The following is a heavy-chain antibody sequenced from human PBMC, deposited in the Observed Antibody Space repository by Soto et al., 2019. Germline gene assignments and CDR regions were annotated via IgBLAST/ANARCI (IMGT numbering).Heavy chain of an antibody. V-gene: IGHV1-8*01. D-gene: IGHD2-2*01. CDR2: MNPNSGNT. J-gene: IGHJ6*03. Sequence: GASVKVSCKASGYTFTSYDINWVRQATGQGLEWMGWMNPNSGNTGYAQKFQGRVTMTRNTSISTAYMELSSLRSEDTAVYYCARTSGSAAIYYMDVWGKGTTVTVSS. CDR1: GYTFTSYD. CDR3: ARTSGSAAIYYMDV.